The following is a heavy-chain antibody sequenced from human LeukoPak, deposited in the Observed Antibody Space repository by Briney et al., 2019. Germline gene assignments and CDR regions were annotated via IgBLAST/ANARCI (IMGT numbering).Heavy chain of an antibody. CDR2: FDPEDGET. V-gene: IGHV1-24*01. Sequence: GASVKVSCKVSGYTLTELSMHWVRQAPGKGLEWMGGFDPEDGETIYAQKLQGRVTITEDTSTDTAYMELSSLRSEDTAVYYCATDRLDYGDYLRPLGYWGQRTLVTVSS. J-gene: IGHJ4*02. D-gene: IGHD4-17*01. CDR3: ATDRLDYGDYLRPLGY. CDR1: GYTLTELS.